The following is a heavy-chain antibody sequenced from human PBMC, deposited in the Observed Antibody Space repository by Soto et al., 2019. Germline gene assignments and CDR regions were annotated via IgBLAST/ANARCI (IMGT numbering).Heavy chain of an antibody. CDR1: GFTFRSYG. CDR2: ISYDGSNK. CDR3: AKGLTTVTSIDY. J-gene: IGHJ4*02. V-gene: IGHV3-30*18. Sequence: QVQLVESGGGVVQPGRSLRLSCAASGFTFRSYGMHWVRQAPGKGLEWVTVISYDGSNKYYGDSVKGRFTISRDNFNNTLYLHINSLSAEDTAVYYCAKGLTTVTSIDYCGQGTLVTVSS. D-gene: IGHD4-17*01.